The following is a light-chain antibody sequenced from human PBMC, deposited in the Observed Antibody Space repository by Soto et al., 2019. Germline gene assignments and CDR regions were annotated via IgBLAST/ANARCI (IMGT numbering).Light chain of an antibody. V-gene: IGKV1-39*01. CDR1: QPISDY. CDR3: QQSYSTPT. J-gene: IGKJ5*01. CDR2: TAS. Sequence: DIQMTQSPSSLSASVGDRVTITCRTSQPISDYLNWYQQKPGKAPSLLIYTASNLQTGVPSRFSGSGSGTHFTLTISSLQPDDFATYYCQQSYSTPTFGQGTRLENK.